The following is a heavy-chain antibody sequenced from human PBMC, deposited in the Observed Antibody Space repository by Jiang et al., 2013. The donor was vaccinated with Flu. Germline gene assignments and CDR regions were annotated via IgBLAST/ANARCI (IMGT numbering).Heavy chain of an antibody. CDR3: GRSLVRGANIFYFEF. Sequence: VQLVESGAEVKKPGASVKVSCKASGYTFTSYYLNWVRQVPGQGLEWMGWINPNSGGTKYAQNFQGRVTLTRDTSINTAYMELNSLTSNDTAVYYCGRSLVRGANIFYFEFWGQGTLVTVSS. D-gene: IGHD3-10*01. J-gene: IGHJ4*02. CDR1: GYTFTSYY. V-gene: IGHV1-2*02. CDR2: INPNSGGT.